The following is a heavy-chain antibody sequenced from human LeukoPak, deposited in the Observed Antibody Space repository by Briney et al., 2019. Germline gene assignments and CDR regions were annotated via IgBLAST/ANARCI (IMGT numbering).Heavy chain of an antibody. Sequence: HPGGSLRLSCAASGFTFSSYAMSWVRQAPGKGLEWVSAISGSGGSTYYADSVKGRFTTSRDNSKNTLYLQMNSLRAEDTAVYYCARVSGGSYYFGYFDYWGQGTLVTVSS. CDR1: GFTFSSYA. CDR3: ARVSGGSYYFGYFDY. J-gene: IGHJ4*02. V-gene: IGHV3-23*01. D-gene: IGHD1-26*01. CDR2: ISGSGGST.